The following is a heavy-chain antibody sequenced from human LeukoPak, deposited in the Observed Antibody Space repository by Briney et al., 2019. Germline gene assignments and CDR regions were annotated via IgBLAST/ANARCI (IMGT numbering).Heavy chain of an antibody. CDR3: ARESHCSGGTCYLTAFDV. Sequence: ASVKVSCKASGYTFTSYDINWVRQATGQGLEWMGWMNPNSGNTGYAPEFQGRVTFTRDTSINTVYMELSSLRSADTAVYYCARESHCSGGTCYLTAFDVWGQGTLLTVSS. V-gene: IGHV1-8*02. D-gene: IGHD2-15*01. J-gene: IGHJ3*01. CDR2: MNPNSGNT. CDR1: GYTFTSYD.